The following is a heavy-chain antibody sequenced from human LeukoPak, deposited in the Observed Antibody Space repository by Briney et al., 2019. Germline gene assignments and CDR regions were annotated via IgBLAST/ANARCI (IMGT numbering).Heavy chain of an antibody. CDR2: IYYSGST. CDR3: ARTGGSFYFYYYMDV. D-gene: IGHD1-26*01. Sequence: SETLSLTCIVSGGSISSYYWSWIRQPPGKGLEWIGYIYYSGSTNYNPSLKSRVTISVDTSKNQFSLKLSSVTAADTAVYYCARTGGSFYFYYYMDVWGKGTTVTVSS. CDR1: GGSISSYY. J-gene: IGHJ6*03. V-gene: IGHV4-59*12.